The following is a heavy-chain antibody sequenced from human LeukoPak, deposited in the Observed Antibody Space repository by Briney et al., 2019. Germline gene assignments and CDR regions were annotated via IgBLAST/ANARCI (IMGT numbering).Heavy chain of an antibody. V-gene: IGHV1-69*13. CDR1: GYTFSSYA. CDR3: ARLNLYYYYMDV. CDR2: IIPIFGTA. Sequence: GASVKVSCRASGYTFSSYAISWVRQAPGQGLEWMGGIIPIFGTANYAQKFQGRVTITADESTSTAYMELSSLRSEDTAVYYCARLNLYYYYMDVWGKGTTVTVSS. J-gene: IGHJ6*03. D-gene: IGHD1-7*01.